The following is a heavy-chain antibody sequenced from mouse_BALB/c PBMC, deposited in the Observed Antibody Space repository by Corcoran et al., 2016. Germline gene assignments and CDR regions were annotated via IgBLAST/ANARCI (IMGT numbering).Heavy chain of an antibody. V-gene: IGHV1-66*01. CDR3: ASGGDGYGVAY. Sequence: QVQLQQSGPELVKPGASVKISCKASGYRFTSYYIHWVKQRPGQGLEWIGWIFPGSGNTKYNEKFKGKATLTADTSSSTAYMQLSSLTSEDSAVYFCASGGDGYGVAYWGQGTLVTVSA. CDR1: GYRFTSYY. J-gene: IGHJ3*01. CDR2: IFPGSGNT. D-gene: IGHD2-2*01.